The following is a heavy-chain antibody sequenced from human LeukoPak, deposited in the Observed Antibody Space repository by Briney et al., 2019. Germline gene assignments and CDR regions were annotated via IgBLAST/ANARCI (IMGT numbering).Heavy chain of an antibody. CDR1: GFTFNSFA. CDR2: ISGSGGST. D-gene: IGHD7-27*01. J-gene: IGHJ4*02. Sequence: GGSLRLSCAASGFTFNSFAMSWVRQAPGKGLEWVSAISGSGGSTYYADSVKGRFTISRDNSKNTLYLQMNSLRAEDTAVYYCAKSAFLGTSLDYWGQGTLVTVSS. CDR3: AKSAFLGTSLDY. V-gene: IGHV3-23*01.